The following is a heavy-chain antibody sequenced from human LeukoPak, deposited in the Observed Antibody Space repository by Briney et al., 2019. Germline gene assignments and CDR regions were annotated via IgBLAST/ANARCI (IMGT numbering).Heavy chain of an antibody. V-gene: IGHV3-53*01. CDR1: GFTVSNKY. J-gene: IGHJ6*03. Sequence: PGGSLRLSCAASGFTVSNKYMTWVRQAPGKGLEWVSLIYSDGRTYYADSVKGRCTISRDGSKNTLYLQMNSLRAEDTAVYYCARDPYSGGYGDYYYYYMDLWGQGTTVTISS. D-gene: IGHD1-26*01. CDR2: IYSDGRT. CDR3: ARDPYSGGYGDYYYYYMDL.